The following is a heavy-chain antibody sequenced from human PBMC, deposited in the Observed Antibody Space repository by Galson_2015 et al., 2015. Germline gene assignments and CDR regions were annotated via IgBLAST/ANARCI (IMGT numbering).Heavy chain of an antibody. Sequence: SLRLSCAASGFCFSSYWMTWVRQAPGKGLEWVANIKQDGNEKYYADSVKGRFTIFRDNAKNLLYLQMNNLGVEDTAVYYCARRGPSPEWGRGTLVTVS. CDR1: GFCFSSYW. V-gene: IGHV3-7*01. CDR3: ARRGPSPE. CDR2: IKQDGNEK. D-gene: IGHD1-14*01. J-gene: IGHJ4*02.